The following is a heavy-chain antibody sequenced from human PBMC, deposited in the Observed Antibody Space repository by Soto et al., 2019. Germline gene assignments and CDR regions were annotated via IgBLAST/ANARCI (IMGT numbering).Heavy chain of an antibody. CDR3: AKDRGDYSNYFDY. Sequence: PGGSLRLSCAASGFTFSSYAMSWVCQAPGKGLEWVSAISGSGGSTYYADSVKGRFTISRDNSKNTLYLQMNSLRAEDTAVYYCAKDRGDYSNYFDYWGQGTLVTVSS. V-gene: IGHV3-23*01. D-gene: IGHD4-4*01. CDR2: ISGSGGST. J-gene: IGHJ4*02. CDR1: GFTFSSYA.